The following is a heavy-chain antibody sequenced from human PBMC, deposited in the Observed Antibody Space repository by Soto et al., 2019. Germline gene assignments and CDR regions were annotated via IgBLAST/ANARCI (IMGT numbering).Heavy chain of an antibody. Sequence: PSETLSLTCTVSGESITGYYWNWIRQPAGEGLEWIGRVYSSGSTNYNPSLKSRVTMSVDTSKNQFSLRLTSVTAADTALYFCARQRTSVVTQAYFDVWGPGSLVTVSS. J-gene: IGHJ4*02. CDR2: VYSSGST. CDR1: GESITGYY. CDR3: ARQRTSVVTQAYFDV. V-gene: IGHV4-4*07. D-gene: IGHD2-21*02.